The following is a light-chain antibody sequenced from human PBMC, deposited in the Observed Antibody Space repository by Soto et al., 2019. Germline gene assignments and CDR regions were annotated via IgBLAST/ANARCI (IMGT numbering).Light chain of an antibody. J-gene: IGKJ3*01. Sequence: EIVLTQSPATLAVSLGERATINCKSSQSVLYSSNNKNYLAWYQQKPGQPPKLLIYWASTRESGVPDRFSGSGSGTDFTLTISSLQAEDVAVYYCQQYYSTPLTFGPGTKVDIK. V-gene: IGKV4-1*01. CDR2: WAS. CDR3: QQYYSTPLT. CDR1: QSVLYSSNNKNY.